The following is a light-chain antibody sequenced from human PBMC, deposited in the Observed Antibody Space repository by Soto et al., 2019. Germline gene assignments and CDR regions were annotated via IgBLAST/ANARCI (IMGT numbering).Light chain of an antibody. J-gene: IGKJ1*01. CDR1: QSLLYSSNTKNY. Sequence: DIVMTQSPDSLAVSLGERATINCKSSQSLLYSSNTKNYLAWYQQKPGQPPKLLIYWASTRESGVPDRFSGSGSGTDFTLTISSLQAEDVAVYYCQQYYTTPRTFGQGTTVEI. V-gene: IGKV4-1*01. CDR3: QQYYTTPRT. CDR2: WAS.